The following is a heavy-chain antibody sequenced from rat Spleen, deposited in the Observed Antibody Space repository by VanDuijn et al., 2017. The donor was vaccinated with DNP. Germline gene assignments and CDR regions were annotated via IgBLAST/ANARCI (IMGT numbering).Heavy chain of an antibody. V-gene: IGHV5S10*01. Sequence: EVQLVESGGGLVQPGRSLKLSCAASGFTFSDYYMAWVRQAPKKGLEWVATIIYDGSSTYYRDSVKGRFTISRDNAKSTLYLQMNSLSSEDTATYYCTRKYTTDYYWYFDFWGPGTMVTVSS. CDR3: TRKYTTDYYWYFDF. CDR2: IIYDGSST. CDR1: GFTFSDYY. D-gene: IGHD1-6*01. J-gene: IGHJ1*01.